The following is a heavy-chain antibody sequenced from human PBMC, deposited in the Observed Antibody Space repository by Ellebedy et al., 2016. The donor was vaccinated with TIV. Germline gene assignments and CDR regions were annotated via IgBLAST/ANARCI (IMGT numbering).Heavy chain of an antibody. Sequence: GGSLRLSCAAFEFTVTYNYMNWVRQAPGKGPEWVSGIYTGDTTYYADSVRGRFTIFRDNSKNTLYLRMNSLRAEDTAVYYCARDPMIWIFDYWGQGTLVTVSS. CDR3: ARDPMIWIFDY. J-gene: IGHJ4*02. CDR2: IYTGDTT. V-gene: IGHV3-66*01. D-gene: IGHD3-22*01. CDR1: EFTVTYNY.